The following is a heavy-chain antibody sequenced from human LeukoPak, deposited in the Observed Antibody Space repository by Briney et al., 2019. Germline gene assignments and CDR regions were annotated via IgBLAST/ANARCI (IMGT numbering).Heavy chain of an antibody. CDR1: GFTFSNYA. CDR2: ISGSGGST. CDR3: AKDPGYCSSTSCYLGYFDY. J-gene: IGHJ4*02. V-gene: IGHV3-23*01. D-gene: IGHD2-2*01. Sequence: GGSLRLSCAASGFTFSNYAMSWVRQAPGKGLEWVSAISGSGGSTYYADSVKGRFTISRDKSKNTLYLQMNSLRAEDTAVYYCAKDPGYCSSTSCYLGYFDYWGQGTLVTVSS.